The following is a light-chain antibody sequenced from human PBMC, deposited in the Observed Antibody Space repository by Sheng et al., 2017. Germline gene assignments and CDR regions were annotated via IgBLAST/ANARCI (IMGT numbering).Light chain of an antibody. CDR2: GAS. CDR3: QQYGNSPPST. Sequence: EIVLTQFPGTLSLSPGERATLSCRASQSVSGYLAWYQQKLGQAPSLLIYGASTRATGIPDRFSGSGSGTDFTLTISRLEPEDFAVYFCQQYGNSPPSTFGQGTKLEI. V-gene: IGKV3-20*01. J-gene: IGKJ2*02. CDR1: QSVSGY.